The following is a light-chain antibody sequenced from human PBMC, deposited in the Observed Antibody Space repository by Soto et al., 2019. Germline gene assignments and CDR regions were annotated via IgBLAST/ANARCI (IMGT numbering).Light chain of an antibody. J-gene: IGLJ3*02. Sequence: QSALTQPASMSGSPGQSMTISCTGTSGDVGFYDFVSWYQQHPGKVPRLIIYGVTKRPSGVSHRFSGSKSGNTASLTISGLKVEHEAAYSCASYTGSSTYLFGGGTKLTVL. V-gene: IGLV2-14*03. CDR1: SGDVGFYDF. CDR2: GVT. CDR3: ASYTGSSTYL.